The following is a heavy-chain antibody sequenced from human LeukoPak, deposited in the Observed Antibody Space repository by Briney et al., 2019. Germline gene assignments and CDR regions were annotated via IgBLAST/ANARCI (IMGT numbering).Heavy chain of an antibody. V-gene: IGHV4-61*02. CDR1: GGSISSGSYY. CDR3: ARLWSSSTSFSGYDYDYYYYYMDV. Sequence: PSETLSLTCTVSGGSISSGSYYWSWIRQPAGKGLEWIGRIYTSGSTSYNPSLKSRVTISVDTSKNQFSLKLSSVTAADTAVYYCARLWSSSTSFSGYDYDYYYYYMDVWGKGTTVTVSS. D-gene: IGHD5-12*01. CDR2: IYTSGST. J-gene: IGHJ6*03.